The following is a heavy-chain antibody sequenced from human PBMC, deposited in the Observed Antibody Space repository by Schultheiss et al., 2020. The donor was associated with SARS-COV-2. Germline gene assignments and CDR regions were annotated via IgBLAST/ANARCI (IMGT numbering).Heavy chain of an antibody. CDR1: GFTFSSYA. Sequence: GGSLRLSCAASGFTFSSYAMHWVRQAPGKGLEWVSAISGSGGSTYYADSVMGRFTISRDNSKNTLYLQMNSLKTEDTAVYYCTSSPIFSYCSGGSCDGSYWGQGTLVTVSS. D-gene: IGHD2-15*01. V-gene: IGHV3-23*01. CDR2: ISGSGGST. J-gene: IGHJ4*02. CDR3: TSSPIFSYCSGGSCDGSY.